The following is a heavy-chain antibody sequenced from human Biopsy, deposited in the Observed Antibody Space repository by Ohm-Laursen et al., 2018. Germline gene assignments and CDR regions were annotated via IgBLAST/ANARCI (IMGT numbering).Heavy chain of an antibody. CDR3: ARDPIVGSKADGMDV. V-gene: IGHV3-33*01. J-gene: IGHJ6*02. CDR1: GFTFSVYA. Sequence: SLRLSCSASGFTFSVYAMHWVRQAPGKGLEWVAIIWYDGSSKYYADSVKGRFTISRDNSRNTVYLQMNSLRAEDTAIYYCARDPIVGSKADGMDVWGQETTVTVSS. CDR2: IWYDGSSK. D-gene: IGHD1-26*01.